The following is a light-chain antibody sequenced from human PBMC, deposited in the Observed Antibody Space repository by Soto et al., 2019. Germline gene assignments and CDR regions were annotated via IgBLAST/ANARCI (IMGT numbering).Light chain of an antibody. V-gene: IGLV2-8*01. Sequence: QSVLTQPPSASGSPGQSVTISCTGSSSDVGGYNYVSWYQQHPGKAPKLMIYEATKRPSGVPDRFSGSKSGNTASLTVSGLQAEDEADYYCSSYAGSNILLFGGGTKLTVL. J-gene: IGLJ3*02. CDR2: EAT. CDR3: SSYAGSNILL. CDR1: SSDVGGYNY.